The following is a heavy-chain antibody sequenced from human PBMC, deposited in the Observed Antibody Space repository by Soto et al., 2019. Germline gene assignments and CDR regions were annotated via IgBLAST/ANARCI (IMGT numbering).Heavy chain of an antibody. J-gene: IGHJ4*02. Sequence: LRLSCAASGFTFGRYSMNWVRQAPGKGLEWVSAISGSGGSTYYADSVKGRFTISRDNSKNTLYLQMNSLRAEDTAVYYCATREYYYDSSGPLDYWGQGTLVTVSS. V-gene: IGHV3-23*01. D-gene: IGHD3-22*01. CDR3: ATREYYYDSSGPLDY. CDR1: GFTFGRYS. CDR2: ISGSGGST.